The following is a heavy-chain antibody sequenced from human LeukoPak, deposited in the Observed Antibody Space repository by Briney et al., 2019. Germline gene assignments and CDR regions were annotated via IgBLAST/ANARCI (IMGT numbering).Heavy chain of an antibody. J-gene: IGHJ4*02. CDR3: ARGPPGKSARETPGSNVKPYYFDY. CDR2: MNPNSGNT. D-gene: IGHD1-14*01. CDR1: GYTFTSYD. V-gene: IGHV1-8*01. Sequence: ASVKVSYKASGYTFTSYDINWVRQATGQGLEWMGWMNPNSGNTGYAQKFQGRVTMTRNTSISTAYMELSSLRSEDTAVYYCARGPPGKSARETPGSNVKPYYFDYWGQGTLVTVSS.